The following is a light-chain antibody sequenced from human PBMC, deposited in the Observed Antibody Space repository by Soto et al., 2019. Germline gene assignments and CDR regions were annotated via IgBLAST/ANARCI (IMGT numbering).Light chain of an antibody. CDR2: DVS. CDR1: SSDVGGYNY. J-gene: IGLJ1*01. V-gene: IGLV2-14*01. CDR3: SSYTSSSTLLYV. Sequence: QSALTQPASVSGSPGQSITISCTGTSSDVGGYNYVSWYQQHPGKAPKLMIYDVSNRPSGVSNRFSGSKSGNTASLTISGLQAXXEXDYYCSSYTSSSTLLYVFGTGTKLTVL.